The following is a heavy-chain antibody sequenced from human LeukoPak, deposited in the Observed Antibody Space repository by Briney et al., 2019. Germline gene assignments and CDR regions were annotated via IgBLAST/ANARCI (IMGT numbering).Heavy chain of an antibody. CDR2: INTDGSST. CDR3: ASISSTSWPLDY. J-gene: IGHJ4*02. V-gene: IGHV3-74*01. CDR1: GFSFSSYT. D-gene: IGHD2-2*01. Sequence: GRSLRLSCAASGFSFSSYTVHWVRQAPGKGLVWVSRINTDGSSTSYADSVKGRFTISRDNAKNTLYLQMNSLRAEDTAVYYCASISSTSWPLDYWGQGTLVTVSS.